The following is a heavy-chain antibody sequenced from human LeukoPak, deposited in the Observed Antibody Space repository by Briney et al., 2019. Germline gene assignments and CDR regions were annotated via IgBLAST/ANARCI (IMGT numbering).Heavy chain of an antibody. CDR2: IYPGDSDT. CDR1: GYSFTSYW. Sequence: GESLKISCKGSGYSFTSYWIGWVRQMPGKGLEWMGIIYPGDSDTRYSPSFQGQVTISADKSISTAYLQWSSLKASDTAMYYCARHQNAARGDGYNLGLIDYWGQGTLVTVSS. J-gene: IGHJ4*02. CDR3: ARHQNAARGDGYNLGLIDY. V-gene: IGHV5-51*01. D-gene: IGHD5-24*01.